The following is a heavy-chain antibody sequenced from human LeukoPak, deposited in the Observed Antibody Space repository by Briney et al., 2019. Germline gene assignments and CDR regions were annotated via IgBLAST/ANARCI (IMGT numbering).Heavy chain of an antibody. V-gene: IGHV1-69*05. Sequence: GASVKVSCKASGGTFSSYAISWVRQAPGQGLEWMGGIIPIFGTANYAQKFQGRVTITTDESTSTAYMELSSLRSEDTAVYYCARGGRRPPYNWFDPWGQGTLVTVSS. CDR2: IIPIFGTA. CDR3: ARGGRRPPYNWFDP. CDR1: GGTFSSYA. D-gene: IGHD1-14*01. J-gene: IGHJ5*02.